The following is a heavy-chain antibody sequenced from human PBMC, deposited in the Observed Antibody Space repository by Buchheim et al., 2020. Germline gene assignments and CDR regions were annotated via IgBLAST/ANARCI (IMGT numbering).Heavy chain of an antibody. D-gene: IGHD6-19*01. CDR1: GFTFRSYW. J-gene: IGHJ4*02. V-gene: IGHV3-7*01. CDR3: ARMGPIAVAVFFDN. CDR2: IKQDGSEL. Sequence: EVQLVESGGGLVQPGGSLRLSCAASGFTFRSYWMSWVRQAPGKGLEWVANIKQDGSELYYVVSVKGRFTFSRDTAKNSLYLQMNSLRAEDTAVYYCARMGPIAVAVFFDNWGQGTL.